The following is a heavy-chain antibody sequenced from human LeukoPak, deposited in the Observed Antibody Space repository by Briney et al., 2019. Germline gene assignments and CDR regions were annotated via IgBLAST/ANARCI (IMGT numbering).Heavy chain of an antibody. V-gene: IGHV3-43*01. CDR1: GFTFHDYT. J-gene: IGHJ4*02. CDR2: VSGDGDNT. CDR3: AKDSVTSGWYYFDS. Sequence: PGGSLRLSCAASGFTFHDYTMHWVRQVPGKGLEWVSLVSGDGDNTDYADSVKGRFTISRDNTKNFLYLQMNSLRTEDTALYYCAKDSVTSGWYYFDSWGQGTLVTVSS. D-gene: IGHD6-19*01.